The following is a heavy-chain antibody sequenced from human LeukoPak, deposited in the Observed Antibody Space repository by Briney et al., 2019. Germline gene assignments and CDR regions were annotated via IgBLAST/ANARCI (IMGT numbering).Heavy chain of an antibody. CDR2: ITIYNGYT. J-gene: IGHJ6*02. V-gene: IGHV1-18*01. Sequence: GASVKVSCKASGYIFPNYGISWVRQAPGQGLEWMGWITIYNGYTNYAQTLQGRVTMTTDTSTSTAYMELRSLRSDDTAVYYCARVRSSGDCYGMDVWGQGTTVTVSS. D-gene: IGHD3-22*01. CDR1: GYIFPNYG. CDR3: ARVRSSGDCYGMDV.